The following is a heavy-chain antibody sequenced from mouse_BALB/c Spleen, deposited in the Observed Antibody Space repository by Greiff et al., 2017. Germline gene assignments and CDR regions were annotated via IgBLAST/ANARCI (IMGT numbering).Heavy chain of an antibody. CDR1: GYAFTNYL. D-gene: IGHD2-1*01. V-gene: IGHV1-54*01. J-gene: IGHJ3*01. Sequence: VQLQQSGAELVRPGTSVKVSCKASGYAFTNYLIEWVKQRPGQGLEWIGVINPGSGGTNYNEKFKGKATLTADKSSSTAYMQLSSLTSDDSAVYFCARSGIYYGNLAWFAYWGQGTLVTVSA. CDR3: ARSGIYYGNLAWFAY. CDR2: INPGSGGT.